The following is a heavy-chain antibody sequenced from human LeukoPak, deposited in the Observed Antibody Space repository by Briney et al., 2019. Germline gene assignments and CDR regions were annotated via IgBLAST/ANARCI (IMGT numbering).Heavy chain of an antibody. CDR3: ARDQGGGSGTD. D-gene: IGHD3-10*01. J-gene: IGHJ4*02. V-gene: IGHV4-39*07. CDR1: GGSISSSSYY. CDR2: IYHSGST. Sequence: PSETLSLTCTVSGGSISSSSYYWGWIRQPPGKGLEWIGSIYHSGSTYYNPSLKSRVTISVDTSKNQFSLKLSSVTAADTAVYYCARDQGGGSGTDWGQGTLVTVSS.